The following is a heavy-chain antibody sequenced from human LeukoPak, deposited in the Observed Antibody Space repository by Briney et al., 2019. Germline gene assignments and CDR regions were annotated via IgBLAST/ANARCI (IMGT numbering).Heavy chain of an antibody. Sequence: GGSLRLSCAASGFTVSSNYMSWVRQAPGKGLEWVSVIYSGGSTYYADSVKGRFTISRHNSKNTLYLQMSSLRADDTAVYYCAKHRDNGDSSGYHDFDFWGQGTLVTVSS. V-gene: IGHV3-53*01. CDR1: GFTVSSNY. CDR2: IYSGGST. CDR3: AKHRDNGDSSGYHDFDF. J-gene: IGHJ4*02. D-gene: IGHD3-22*01.